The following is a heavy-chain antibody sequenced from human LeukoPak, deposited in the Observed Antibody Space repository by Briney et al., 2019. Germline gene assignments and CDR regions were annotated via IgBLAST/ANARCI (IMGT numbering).Heavy chain of an antibody. J-gene: IGHJ5*02. V-gene: IGHV4-39*07. CDR3: ARAQKSIREYDILTGYQDRYVGEWFDP. CDR1: GGSISSSSYY. D-gene: IGHD3-9*01. CDR2: IYYRGST. Sequence: PSETLSLTCTVSGGSISSSSYYWGWIRQPPGKGLEWIGSIYYRGSTFYNPSLKSRVTISVDTSKNQFSLKVSSVTAADTAVYFCARAQKSIREYDILTGYQDRYVGEWFDPWGQGILVTVSS.